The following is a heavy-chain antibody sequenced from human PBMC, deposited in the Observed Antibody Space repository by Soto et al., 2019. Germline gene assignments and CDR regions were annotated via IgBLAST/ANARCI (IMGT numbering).Heavy chain of an antibody. CDR3: ARDGRYSGSYGGYSFDY. J-gene: IGHJ4*02. CDR1: GYTFTSYG. V-gene: IGHV1-18*01. Sequence: QVQLVQSGAEVKKPGASVKVSCKASGYTFTSYGISWVRQAPGQGLEWLGWISANTGNTNFAQKLQGRVTMTTDTPTSTAYMELRRLRSHDTAVYYCARDGRYSGSYGGYSFDYWGQGTLVTVSS. CDR2: ISANTGNT. D-gene: IGHD1-26*01.